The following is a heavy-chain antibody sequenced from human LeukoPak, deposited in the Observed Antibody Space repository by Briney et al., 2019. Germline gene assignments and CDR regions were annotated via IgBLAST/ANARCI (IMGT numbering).Heavy chain of an antibody. Sequence: GGSLRLSCAASGFTFSSYGMHWVRQAPGKGLEWVAVIWYDGSNKYYADSVKGRFTISRDNAKNSLYLQMNSLRAEDTAVYYCAREFYGSGSYYNVGVGYWGQGTLVTVSS. J-gene: IGHJ4*02. CDR2: IWYDGSNK. D-gene: IGHD3-10*01. CDR1: GFTFSSYG. CDR3: AREFYGSGSYYNVGVGY. V-gene: IGHV3-33*01.